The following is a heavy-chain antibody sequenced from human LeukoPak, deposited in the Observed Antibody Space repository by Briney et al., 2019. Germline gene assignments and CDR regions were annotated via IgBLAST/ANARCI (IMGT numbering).Heavy chain of an antibody. D-gene: IGHD5-24*01. J-gene: IGHJ4*02. CDR1: GFTFSSYD. Sequence: GGSLRLSCAASGFTFSSYDMHWVRQAPGKGLEWVAVIWYDGSNKYYADSVKGRFTISRDNSKNTLYLQMNSLRAVDTAVYYCAKGKRWLQFDYWGQGTLVTVSS. CDR3: AKGKRWLQFDY. V-gene: IGHV3-33*06. CDR2: IWYDGSNK.